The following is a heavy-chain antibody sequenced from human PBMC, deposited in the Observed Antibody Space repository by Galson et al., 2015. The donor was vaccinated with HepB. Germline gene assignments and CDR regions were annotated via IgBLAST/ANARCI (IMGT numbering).Heavy chain of an antibody. D-gene: IGHD6-6*01. CDR2: ISNSGSHT. Sequence: LRLSCAASGFIFSTYSMDWVRQAPGKGLEWVSSISNSGSHTYYADSVKGRFTISRDNAKTSLYLQMNSLRAEDTAVYYCARLTSSSSDPSDYWGQGTLVTVSS. CDR3: ARLTSSSSDPSDY. V-gene: IGHV3-21*03. J-gene: IGHJ4*02. CDR1: GFIFSTYS.